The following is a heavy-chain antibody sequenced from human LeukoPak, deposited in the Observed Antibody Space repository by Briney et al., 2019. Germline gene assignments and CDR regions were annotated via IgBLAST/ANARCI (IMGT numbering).Heavy chain of an antibody. CDR2: IKSKTDGGTT. J-gene: IGHJ3*02. D-gene: IGHD2-2*02. Sequence: GGSLRLSCAASGFTFSNAWMSWVRQAPGKGLEWVGRIKSKTDGGTTDYAAPVKGRFTISRDDSKNTLYLQMNSLKTEDTAVYYCTTEYCSSTSCYTYDAFDIWGQGTMVTVSS. CDR1: GFTFSNAW. V-gene: IGHV3-15*01. CDR3: TTEYCSSTSCYTYDAFDI.